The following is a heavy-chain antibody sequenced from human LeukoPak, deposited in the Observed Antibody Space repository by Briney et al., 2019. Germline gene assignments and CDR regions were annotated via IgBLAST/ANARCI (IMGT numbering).Heavy chain of an antibody. V-gene: IGHV4-30-2*01. Sequence: SETLSLTCAVSGGSIISGGYSWSWSRQPPGKGLEWIGHIYHSGSTYYNPSLKSRVTISVDRSKNQFSLKLSSVTAADTAVYYCASSTIMAAGRTLVFDIWGQGTMVTVSS. D-gene: IGHD6-13*01. CDR1: GGSIISGGYS. CDR2: IYHSGST. CDR3: ASSTIMAAGRTLVFDI. J-gene: IGHJ3*02.